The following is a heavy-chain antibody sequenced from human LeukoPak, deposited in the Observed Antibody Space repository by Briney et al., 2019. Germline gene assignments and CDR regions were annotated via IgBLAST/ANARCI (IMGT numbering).Heavy chain of an antibody. D-gene: IGHD2-8*01. V-gene: IGHV7-4-1*02. CDR1: GYTFTKYG. CDR2: INTDTGNP. Sequence: ASVKVSCKAAGYTFTKYGVYWVRQAPGQGLEWMGWINTDTGNPTYAQGFTGRFVFSLDTSVSTTYLQISSLKPEDTAVYYCARGIGIGTVLMVHGNMDVWGKGTTVTVSS. J-gene: IGHJ6*03. CDR3: ARGIGIGTVLMVHGNMDV.